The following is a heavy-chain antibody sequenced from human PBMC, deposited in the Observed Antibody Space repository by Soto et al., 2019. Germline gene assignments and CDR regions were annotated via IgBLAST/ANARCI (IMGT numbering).Heavy chain of an antibody. CDR3: ARDPSRSDCSSTSWPWEVLYYYSGMDG. J-gene: IGHJ6*02. V-gene: IGHV3-33*01. CDR2: IWYDGSNK. CDR1: GFTFSSYG. Sequence: VGSLRLSCAASGFTFSSYGMHWVRQAPGKGLEWVAVIWYDGSNKYYADSVKGRFTISRDNSKNTLYLRMNSLRAEDTAVYYCARDPSRSDCSSTSWPWEVLYYYSGMDGWGQGTTVTVS. D-gene: IGHD2-2*01.